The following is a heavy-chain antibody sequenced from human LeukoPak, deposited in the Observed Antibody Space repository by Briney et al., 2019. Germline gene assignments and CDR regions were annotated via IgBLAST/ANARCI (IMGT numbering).Heavy chain of an antibody. V-gene: IGHV2-5*02. CDR1: GFSLSTSGGG. CDR3: ARRLVTATRAEYFQH. CDR2: HYWDDDK. J-gene: IGHJ1*01. D-gene: IGHD2-21*02. Sequence: SGPTLVKPTQTLTLTCTFSGFSLSTSGGGGGWIRQPPGKALEWLALHYWDDDKRYSPSLKSRLTITKDTSKNQVVLTMTNMDPVDTATYYCARRLVTATRAEYFQHWGQGTLVTVSS.